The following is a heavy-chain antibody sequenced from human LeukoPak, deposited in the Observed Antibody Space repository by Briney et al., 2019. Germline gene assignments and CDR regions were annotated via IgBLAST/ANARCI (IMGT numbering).Heavy chain of an antibody. J-gene: IGHJ4*02. CDR1: GYTFTGYY. D-gene: IGHD1-26*01. CDR3: AKDRGLYSGSYYPMYYFDY. Sequence: GASVKVSCKASGYTFTGYYMHWVRQAPGQGLEWMGWINPNSGGTNYAQKFQGRVTMTRDTSISTAYTELSRLRSDDTAVYYCAKDRGLYSGSYYPMYYFDYWGQGTLVTVSS. V-gene: IGHV1-2*02. CDR2: INPNSGGT.